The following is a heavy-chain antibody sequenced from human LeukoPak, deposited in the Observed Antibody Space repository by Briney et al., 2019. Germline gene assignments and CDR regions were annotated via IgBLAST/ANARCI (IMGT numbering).Heavy chain of an antibody. V-gene: IGHV3-21*04. CDR2: ISSSSSYI. D-gene: IGHD5-18*01. CDR1: GFTFSSYS. J-gene: IGHJ6*02. Sequence: GGSLRLSCAASGFTFSSYSMNWVRQAPGKGLEWVSSISSSSSYIYYADSVKGRFTISRDNAKNSLYLQMNSLRAEDTAVYYCARVPAMVYYYYYGMDVWGQGTTVTVSS. CDR3: ARVPAMVYYYYYGMDV.